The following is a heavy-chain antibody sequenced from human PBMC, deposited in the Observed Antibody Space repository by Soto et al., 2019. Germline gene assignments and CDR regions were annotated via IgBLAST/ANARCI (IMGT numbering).Heavy chain of an antibody. CDR2: IIPIFGTA. D-gene: IGHD1-7*01. CDR1: GGTFSSYA. CDR3: ARASDITGTTPYYYGMDV. Sequence: QVQLVQSGAEVKKPGSSVKVSCKSSGGTFSSYAISWVRQAPGQGLEWMGGIIPIFGTANYAQKFQGRVTITADESTSTAYMELSSLRSEDTAVYYCARASDITGTTPYYYGMDVWGQGTTVTVSS. V-gene: IGHV1-69*12. J-gene: IGHJ6*02.